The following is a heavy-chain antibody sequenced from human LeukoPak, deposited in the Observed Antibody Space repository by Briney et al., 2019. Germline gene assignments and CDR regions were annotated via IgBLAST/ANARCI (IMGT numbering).Heavy chain of an antibody. J-gene: IGHJ3*02. CDR3: ARGGRLERRGRKEAFDI. CDR1: GYTFTSYG. Sequence: GASVKVSCKASGYTFTSYGISWVRQAPGQGLEWMGWISAYNGNTNYAQKLQGRVTMTTDTSTSTAYMELRSLRSDDTAVYYCARGGRLERRGRKEAFDIWGQGTMVTVSS. V-gene: IGHV1-18*01. D-gene: IGHD1-1*01. CDR2: ISAYNGNT.